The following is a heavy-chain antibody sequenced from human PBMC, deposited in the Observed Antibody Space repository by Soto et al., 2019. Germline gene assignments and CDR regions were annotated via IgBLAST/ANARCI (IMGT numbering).Heavy chain of an antibody. CDR2: IYYSGST. J-gene: IGHJ4*02. V-gene: IGHV4-61*01. CDR1: GGSVSSGSYY. CDR3: ARDARPTSPRGRLAPMQLAY. D-gene: IGHD3-16*01. Sequence: QVQLQESGPGLVKPSETLSLTCTVSGGSVSSGSYYWSWIRQPPGKGLEWIGYIYYSGSTNYNPSRQSRLTISVDTSRNRFSLKLRSVTAADTAVYYCARDARPTSPRGRLAPMQLAYWGQGTLVTVSS.